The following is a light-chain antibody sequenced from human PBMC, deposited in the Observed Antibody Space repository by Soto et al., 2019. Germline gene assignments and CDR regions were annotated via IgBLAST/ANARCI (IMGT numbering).Light chain of an antibody. V-gene: IGKV3-11*01. CDR3: QQRSTWPPFT. CDR2: DAS. J-gene: IGKJ3*01. CDR1: HSVSTS. Sequence: EIVLTQSPATLSLSPGERATLSCRASHSVSTSLAWYQQKPGQAPRLLIYDASNRATGIPARFSGSGSGTDFTLTIGSREPEDFAVYYCQQRSTWPPFTFGPGTKVDIK.